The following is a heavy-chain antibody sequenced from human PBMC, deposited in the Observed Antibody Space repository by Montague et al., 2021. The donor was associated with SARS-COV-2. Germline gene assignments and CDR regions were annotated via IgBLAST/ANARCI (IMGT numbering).Heavy chain of an antibody. Sequence: SLRLSCAASGFTFVSYTMNWFRQAPGKGLEWVSSISGSSVHIYYADSLRGRFTISRDNAKNSLYLQMNTLSADDTAVYYCARQHPLIVISGVADSWGRGTLVTVSS. CDR3: ARQHPLIVISGVADS. CDR1: GFTFVSYT. J-gene: IGHJ5*01. CDR2: ISGSSVHI. V-gene: IGHV3-21*01. D-gene: IGHD3-3*01.